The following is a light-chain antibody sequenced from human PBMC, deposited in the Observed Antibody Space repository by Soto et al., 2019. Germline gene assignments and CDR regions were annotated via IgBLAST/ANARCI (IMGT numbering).Light chain of an antibody. J-gene: IGLJ1*01. CDR1: SSNIGATYD. V-gene: IGLV1-40*01. Sequence: QSALTQPPSVSGAPGQRVTISCTGSSSNIGATYDVQWYQQLPGTAPKLLIYGNSNRPSGVPDRFSGSKSGTSASLAITGLQAGDEADYFRQSYDSSLSGHYVFRTGTKVTVL. CDR3: QSYDSSLSGHYV. CDR2: GNS.